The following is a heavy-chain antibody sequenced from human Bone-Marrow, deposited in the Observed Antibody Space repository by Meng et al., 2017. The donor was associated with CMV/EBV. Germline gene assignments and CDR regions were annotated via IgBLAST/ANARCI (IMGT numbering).Heavy chain of an antibody. Sequence: GKSLKISCAASGFTFSGSAMHWVRQASGKGLEWVGRIRSKANSYATAYAASVKGRFTISRDDSKNTAYLQMNSLKTEDTAVYYCMVGALGYYYGMDVWGQGTTVTVSS. D-gene: IGHD2-15*01. J-gene: IGHJ6*02. CDR1: GFTFSGSA. CDR3: MVGALGYYYGMDV. V-gene: IGHV3-73*01. CDR2: IRSKANSYAT.